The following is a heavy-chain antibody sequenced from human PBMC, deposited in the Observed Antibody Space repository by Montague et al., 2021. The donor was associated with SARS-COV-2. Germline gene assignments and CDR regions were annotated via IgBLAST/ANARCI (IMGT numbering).Heavy chain of an antibody. V-gene: IGHV3-23*03. Sequence: SLRLSCAASGFTFSSYAMSWVRQAPGKGLEWVSVIHNGDGNTYYGDSVKCRFTISRDNSKNTSYLQMNSLRAEDTAVYYCAEGYSSSWWNWLDPWGQGTLMT. CDR2: IHNGDGNT. CDR1: GFTFSSYA. D-gene: IGHD6-13*01. J-gene: IGHJ5*02. CDR3: AEGYSSSWWNWLDP.